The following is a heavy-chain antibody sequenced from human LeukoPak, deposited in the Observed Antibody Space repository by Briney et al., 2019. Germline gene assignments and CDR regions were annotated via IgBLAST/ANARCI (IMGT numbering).Heavy chain of an antibody. CDR3: ARAISPLFEY. V-gene: IGHV3-11*01. D-gene: IGHD2-21*01. Sequence: SGGSLRLSCAASGFTFSDYYMSWIRQAPGKGLEWLSYISPTGTTTYYSYSVKGRFTISRDNAKNSLSLQMHSLRAEDTAVYYCARAISPLFEYWGQGTLVAVSS. CDR2: ISPTGTTT. CDR1: GFTFSDYY. J-gene: IGHJ4*02.